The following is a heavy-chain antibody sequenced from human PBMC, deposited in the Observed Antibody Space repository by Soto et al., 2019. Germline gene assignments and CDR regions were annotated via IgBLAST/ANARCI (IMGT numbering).Heavy chain of an antibody. CDR1: GFTFGDYA. Sequence: SLRLSCTASGFTFGDYAMSWFRQAPGKGLEWVGFIRSKAYGGTTEYAASVKGRFTISRDDSKSIAYLQMNSLKTEDTAVYYCTRGGDYYDSSGYYAPPYYYYYYGMDVWGQGTTVTVSS. D-gene: IGHD3-22*01. V-gene: IGHV3-49*03. J-gene: IGHJ6*02. CDR3: TRGGDYYDSSGYYAPPYYYYYYGMDV. CDR2: IRSKAYGGTT.